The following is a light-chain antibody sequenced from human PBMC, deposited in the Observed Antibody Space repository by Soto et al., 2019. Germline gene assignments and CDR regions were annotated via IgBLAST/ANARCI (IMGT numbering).Light chain of an antibody. CDR3: LQSESSPYT. CDR2: FAS. Sequence: DVQMTQSPSSLSAAVGDRVTITCRASQSIGSYLSWYQQKPGKAPELLIYFASSLQSEVPSRFSGSGAGTDFTLTISRLQAEDFATYYCLQSESSPYTFGQGTKLEIK. CDR1: QSIGSY. V-gene: IGKV1-39*01. J-gene: IGKJ2*01.